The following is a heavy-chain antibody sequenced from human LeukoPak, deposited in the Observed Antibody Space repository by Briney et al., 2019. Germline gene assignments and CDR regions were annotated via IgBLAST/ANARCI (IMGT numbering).Heavy chain of an antibody. V-gene: IGHV3-30-3*01. CDR3: AREPDIVVVPAASLDY. CDR2: ISYDGSNK. J-gene: IGHJ4*02. D-gene: IGHD2-2*01. CDR1: GSTFSSYA. Sequence: PGGSLRLSCAASGSTFSSYAMHWVRQAPGKGLEWVAVISYDGSNKYYADSVKGRFTISRDNSKNTLYLQMNSLRAEDTAVYYCAREPDIVVVPAASLDYWGQGTLVTVSS.